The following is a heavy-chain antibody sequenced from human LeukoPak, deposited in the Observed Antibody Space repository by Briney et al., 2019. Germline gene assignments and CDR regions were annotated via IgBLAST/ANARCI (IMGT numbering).Heavy chain of an antibody. CDR1: GGSISNYY. J-gene: IGHJ3*02. V-gene: IGHV4-4*07. CDR2: VHSSGST. CDR3: VRVFAVGTTFAFDI. D-gene: IGHD1-26*01. Sequence: PSETLSLTCSVSGGSISNYYWSWIRQPAGKGLEYIERVHSSGSTHYIPSLRSRLTMSVDTSKNQFSLTLTSVTAADTAVYYCVRVFAVGTTFAFDIWGQGTMVTVSS.